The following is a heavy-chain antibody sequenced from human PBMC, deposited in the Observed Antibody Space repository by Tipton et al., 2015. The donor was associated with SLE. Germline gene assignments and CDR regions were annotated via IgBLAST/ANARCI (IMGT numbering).Heavy chain of an antibody. CDR1: GFTFSTYE. CDR3: ARDRNDYDFWSGYRDY. CDR2: ISSSGSNI. J-gene: IGHJ4*02. V-gene: IGHV3-48*03. Sequence: SLRLSCAASGFTFSTYEMHWVRQAPGKGLEWVAYISSSGSNIYYAESVKGRFTISRDNAKNSLYLQMNSLRAEDTAVYYCARDRNDYDFWSGYRDYWGQGTLVTVSS. D-gene: IGHD3-3*01.